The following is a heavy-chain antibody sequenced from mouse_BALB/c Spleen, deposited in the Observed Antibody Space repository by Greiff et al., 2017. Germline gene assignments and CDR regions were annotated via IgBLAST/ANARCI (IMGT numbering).Heavy chain of an antibody. CDR2: IYPGGGYT. Sequence: QVQLQQSGAELVRPGTSVKLSCKASGYTFTNYWLGWVKQRPGHGLEWIGDIYPGGGYTNYNEKFKGKATLTADTSSSTAYMQLSSLTSEDSAVYFCAKEYGKGNFDYWGQGTTLTVSS. CDR3: AKEYGKGNFDY. J-gene: IGHJ2*01. CDR1: GYTFTNYW. D-gene: IGHD2-10*02. V-gene: IGHV1-63*02.